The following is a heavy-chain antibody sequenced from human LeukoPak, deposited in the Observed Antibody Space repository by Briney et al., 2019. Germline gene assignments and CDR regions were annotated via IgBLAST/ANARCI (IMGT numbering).Heavy chain of an antibody. D-gene: IGHD6-13*01. J-gene: IGHJ4*02. Sequence: GGSLRLSCAASGFTFSTHGMHWVRQAPGKGLEWVAVIANDGRDKKYADSVKGRFTISRDNSKNTLYLQMNSLRAEDTAVYYCAKDGRVAAAAYYFDYWGQGTLATVSS. CDR1: GFTFSTHG. CDR2: IANDGRDK. CDR3: AKDGRVAAAAYYFDY. V-gene: IGHV3-30*18.